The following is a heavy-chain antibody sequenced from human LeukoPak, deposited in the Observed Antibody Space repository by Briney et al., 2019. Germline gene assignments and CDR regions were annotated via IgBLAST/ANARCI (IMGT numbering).Heavy chain of an antibody. D-gene: IGHD1-26*01. CDR1: GFTVSSNY. Sequence: GGSLRLSCAASGFTVSSNYMSWVRQAPGKGLEWVSVIYSGGSTYYADSVKGRFTISRDNSKNTVYLYMNSLRADDTAVYYCARRATTREFDFWGQGTLVTVSS. V-gene: IGHV3-53*01. CDR3: ARRATTREFDF. J-gene: IGHJ4*02. CDR2: IYSGGST.